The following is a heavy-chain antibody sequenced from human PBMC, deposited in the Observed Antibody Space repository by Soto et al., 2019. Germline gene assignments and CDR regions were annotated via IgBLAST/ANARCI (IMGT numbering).Heavy chain of an antibody. D-gene: IGHD4-4*01. J-gene: IGHJ6*02. CDR1: GGSISSYY. Sequence: PSETLSLTCTVSGGSISSYYWSWIRQPPGKGLEWIGYIYYSGSTNYNPSLKSRVTISVDTSKNQFSLKLSSVTAADTAAYYCARDPRSMTTTSGYYYGMDVWGQGATVTVSS. CDR3: ARDPRSMTTTSGYYYGMDV. CDR2: IYYSGST. V-gene: IGHV4-59*01.